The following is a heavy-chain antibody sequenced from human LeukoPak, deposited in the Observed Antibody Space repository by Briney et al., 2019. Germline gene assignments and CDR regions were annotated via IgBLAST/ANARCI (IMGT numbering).Heavy chain of an antibody. J-gene: IGHJ3*02. CDR1: GYSLTSYW. Sequence: GESLKISCKGSGYSLTSYWIGWVRQMPGKGLEWMGIIYPGDSDTRYRPSFQGQVTISADKSISTAYLQWSSLKASDTAMYYCARHGNDYADTNAFDIWGQGTMVTVSS. V-gene: IGHV5-51*01. D-gene: IGHD4-17*01. CDR3: ARHGNDYADTNAFDI. CDR2: IYPGDSDT.